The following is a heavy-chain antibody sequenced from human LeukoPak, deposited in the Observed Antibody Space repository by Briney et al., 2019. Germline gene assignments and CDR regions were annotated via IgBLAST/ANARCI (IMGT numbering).Heavy chain of an antibody. CDR1: GFTFSSYA. J-gene: IGHJ6*02. CDR2: VSGSCGST. V-gene: IGHV3-23*01. Sequence: PGGSLRLSCAASGFTFSSYAMSWVRQAPRKGLEWVSAVSGSCGSTYYADSVKSRFTISGDNSKNTLYLQINSLRAADTAVYYCAKDESYYYGSGTSGMDVWGQGTTVTVSS. CDR3: AKDESYYYGSGTSGMDV. D-gene: IGHD3-10*01.